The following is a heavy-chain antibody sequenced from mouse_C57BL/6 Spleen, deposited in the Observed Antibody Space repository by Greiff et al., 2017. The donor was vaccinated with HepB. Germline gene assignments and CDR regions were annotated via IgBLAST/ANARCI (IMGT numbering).Heavy chain of an antibody. Sequence: EVMLVESGGGLVQSGRSLRLSCATSGFTFSDFYMEWVRQAPGKGLEWIAASRNKANDYTTEYSASVKGRFIVSRDTSQSILYLQMNALRAEDTAIYYCASSLTGSYFDYWGQGTTLTVSS. CDR3: ASSLTGSYFDY. D-gene: IGHD4-1*01. J-gene: IGHJ2*01. V-gene: IGHV7-1*01. CDR1: GFTFSDFY. CDR2: SRNKANDYTT.